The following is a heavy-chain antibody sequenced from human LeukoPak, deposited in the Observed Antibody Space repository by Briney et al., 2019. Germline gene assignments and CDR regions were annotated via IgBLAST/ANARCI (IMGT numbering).Heavy chain of an antibody. V-gene: IGHV1-8*01. D-gene: IGHD2-15*01. CDR1: GYTFTSYD. Sequence: GASVKVSCKASGYTFTSYDINWVRQATGHGLEWMGWMNPNSGNTGYAQKFQGRVTMTRNTSISTAYMELSSLRSEDTAVYYCARDKVAATRQQVAWFDPWGQGTLVTVSS. CDR3: ARDKVAATRQQVAWFDP. J-gene: IGHJ5*02. CDR2: MNPNSGNT.